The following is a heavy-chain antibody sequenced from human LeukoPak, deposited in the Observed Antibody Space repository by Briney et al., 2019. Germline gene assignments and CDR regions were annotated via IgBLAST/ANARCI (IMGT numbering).Heavy chain of an antibody. V-gene: IGHV4-30-4*01. D-gene: IGHD5-18*01. CDR3: ARAIVDTATNFDY. CDR1: GGSISSGDYY. J-gene: IGHJ4*02. Sequence: SETLSLTCTVSGGSISSGDYYWSWIRQPPGKGLEWIGYIYYSGSTYYNPSLKSRVTISVDTSKNQFSLKLSSVTAADTAVYYCARAIVDTATNFDYWGQGTLVTVSP. CDR2: IYYSGST.